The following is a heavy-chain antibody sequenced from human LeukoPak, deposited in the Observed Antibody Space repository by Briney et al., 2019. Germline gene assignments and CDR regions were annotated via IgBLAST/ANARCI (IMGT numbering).Heavy chain of an antibody. CDR3: ARVGGISKWLAFEDY. CDR1: GGSISSGSYY. J-gene: IGHJ4*02. D-gene: IGHD6-19*01. Sequence: SETLSLTCTVSGGSISSGSYYWGWIRQPPGKGLEWIGSIYYSGSTYYNPSLKSRVTISVDTSKNQFSLKLSSVTAADTAVYYCARVGGISKWLAFEDYWGQGTLVTVSS. V-gene: IGHV4-39*01. CDR2: IYYSGST.